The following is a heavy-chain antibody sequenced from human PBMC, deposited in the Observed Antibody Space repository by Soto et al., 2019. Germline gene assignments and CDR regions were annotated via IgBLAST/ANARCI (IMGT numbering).Heavy chain of an antibody. V-gene: IGHV3-21*01. J-gene: IGHJ4*02. Sequence: SXGSRRLSCAAAGFSLTSYNMNWLRQAPGRGLEWVSPISSKPNRTSFYIHDADSVKGRFTISRDNAKDSLYLQMKTLRAEDTGVYYCARVRLEYSNKPYCLDNWRRGSQFTVSS. CDR1: GFSLTSYN. CDR3: ARVRLEYSNKPYCLDN. D-gene: IGHD4-4*01. CDR2: ISSKPNRTSFYI.